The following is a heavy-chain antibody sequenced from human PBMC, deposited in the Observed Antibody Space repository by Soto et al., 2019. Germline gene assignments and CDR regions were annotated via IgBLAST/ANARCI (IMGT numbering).Heavy chain of an antibody. CDR2: ISYDGSNK. J-gene: IGHJ3*02. CDR3: ARALQWLVHLDAFDI. Sequence: QVQLVESGGGVVQPGRSLRLSCAASGFTFSSYAMHWVRQAPGKGLEWVAVISYDGSNKYYAESVKGRFTISRDNSKNTLYLQMNSLRAEDTAVYYCARALQWLVHLDAFDIWGQGTMVTVSS. V-gene: IGHV3-30-3*01. D-gene: IGHD6-19*01. CDR1: GFTFSSYA.